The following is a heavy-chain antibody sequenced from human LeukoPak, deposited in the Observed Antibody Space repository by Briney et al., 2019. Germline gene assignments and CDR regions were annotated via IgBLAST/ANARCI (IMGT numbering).Heavy chain of an antibody. CDR1: GFTFSSYA. Sequence: GGSLRLSCAASGFTFSSYAMSWVRQAPGKGLEWVSAISGSGGSTYYADSVKGRFTISRDNSKNTLYLQMNSLRAEDTAVYYCVNFGDLVLGIDYWGQGTLVTVSS. J-gene: IGHJ4*02. V-gene: IGHV3-23*01. CDR3: VNFGDLVLGIDY. CDR2: ISGSGGST. D-gene: IGHD3-10*01.